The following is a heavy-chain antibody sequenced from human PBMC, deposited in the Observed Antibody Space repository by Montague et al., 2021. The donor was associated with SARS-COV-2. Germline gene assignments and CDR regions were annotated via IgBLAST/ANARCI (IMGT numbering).Heavy chain of an antibody. J-gene: IGHJ2*01. V-gene: IGHV4-34*01. CDR1: GGSFSDYY. CDR3: ARGAPTISMIVVVFTGAGWYFDL. CDR2: INHSGST. D-gene: IGHD3-22*01. Sequence: SETLSLTCAVHGGSFSDYYWSWIRQPPGKGLEWIGEINHSGSTNYNPSLKSRVTISVDKSKNQFSLKLRSVHAADTDVYSCARGAPTISMIVVVFTGAGWYFDLWGRGTLVTVSS.